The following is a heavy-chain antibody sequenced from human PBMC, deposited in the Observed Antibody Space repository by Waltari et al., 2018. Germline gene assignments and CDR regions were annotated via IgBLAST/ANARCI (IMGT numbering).Heavy chain of an antibody. Sequence: QVQLRESRPGLVKPSETLSLTCVISGDSLSSNLFWDWLRQSPEKGLEWIGNIYYSGVTYYSPFLKSRVFISIDTPRRQFSLKLTSVTAADTAVYYCARVLTTGTVAFDIWGQGTLVTVSS. CDR2: IYYSGVT. J-gene: IGHJ3*02. V-gene: IGHV4-38-2*01. D-gene: IGHD1-7*01. CDR1: GDSLSSNLF. CDR3: ARVLTTGTVAFDI.